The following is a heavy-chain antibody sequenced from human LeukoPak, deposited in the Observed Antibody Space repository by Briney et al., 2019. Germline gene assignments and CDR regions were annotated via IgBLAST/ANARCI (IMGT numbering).Heavy chain of an antibody. D-gene: IGHD3-3*01. CDR1: GFTFTSYA. CDR3: ARAHNYDFWTGSARNDFDY. J-gene: IGHJ4*02. V-gene: IGHV3-21*01. CDR2: ISGSSTYI. Sequence: GGSLRLSCAASGFTFTSYAMNWVRQAPGKGLEWVSSISGSSTYIYTADSLKGRCTISRDNAKNSLYLQMTSLRAEDTAVYLCARAHNYDFWTGSARNDFDYWGQGILVTVSS.